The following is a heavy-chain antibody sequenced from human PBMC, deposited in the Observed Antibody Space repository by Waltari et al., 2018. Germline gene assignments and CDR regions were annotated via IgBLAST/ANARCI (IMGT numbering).Heavy chain of an antibody. Sequence: QVQLQESGPGLVKPSETLSLTCAVSGYSISSGYYWGWIRQPPGKGLEWIGSIYHSGTTYYNPSLKSRVTISVDTSKNQFSLKLSSVTAADTAVYYCARGSGFDSWGQGTLVTVSS. CDR2: IYHSGTT. V-gene: IGHV4-38-2*01. CDR3: ARGSGFDS. CDR1: GYSISSGYY. J-gene: IGHJ4*02. D-gene: IGHD6-25*01.